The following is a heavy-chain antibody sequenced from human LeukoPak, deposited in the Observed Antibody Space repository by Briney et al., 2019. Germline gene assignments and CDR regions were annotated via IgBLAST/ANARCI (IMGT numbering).Heavy chain of an antibody. CDR1: GYTFTSYD. CDR2: MNPNSGNT. CDR3: ARDKTYYYGSGSYYYYYYGMDV. D-gene: IGHD3-10*01. J-gene: IGHJ6*02. Sequence: GASVKVSCKASGYTFTSYDINWVRQATGQGLEWIGWMNPNSGNTGYAQKFQGRVTMTTDTSTSTAYMGLRSLRSDDTAVYYCARDKTYYYGSGSYYYYYYGMDVWGQGTTVTVSS. V-gene: IGHV1-8*01.